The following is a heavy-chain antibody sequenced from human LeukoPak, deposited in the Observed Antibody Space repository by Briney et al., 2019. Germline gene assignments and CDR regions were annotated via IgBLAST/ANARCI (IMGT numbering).Heavy chain of an antibody. CDR1: GGSISSGNW. D-gene: IGHD2-21*02. CDR3: GRSDWPSYFDY. V-gene: IGHV4-4*02. CDR2: IYHSGST. Sequence: PSGTLSLTCAVSGGSISSGNWWSWVRQPPGKGLEWIGQIYHSGSTNYNPSLKSRVTISVDTSKNQFSLKLISVTAADTAVYYCGRSDWPSYFDYWGQGTLVTVSS. J-gene: IGHJ4*02.